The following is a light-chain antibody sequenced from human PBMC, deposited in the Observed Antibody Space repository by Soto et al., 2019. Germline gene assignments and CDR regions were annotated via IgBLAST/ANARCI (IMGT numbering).Light chain of an antibody. CDR2: DAS. CDR1: QSLSSY. CDR3: QQRSNWPALT. V-gene: IGKV3-11*01. Sequence: DIVLTQSPATLSLSPGERATLSCRASQSLSSYLAWYQQKPGQPPRLLIYDASNRATGIPARFSGSGSGTDFTLTISSLEPEDFAVYYCQQRSNWPALTFGGGTKMEIK. J-gene: IGKJ4*01.